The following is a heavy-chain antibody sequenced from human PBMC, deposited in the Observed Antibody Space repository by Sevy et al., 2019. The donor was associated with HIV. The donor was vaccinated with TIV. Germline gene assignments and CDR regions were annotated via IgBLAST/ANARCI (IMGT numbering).Heavy chain of an antibody. CDR1: GFRFTDYW. CDR2: IKQDESEK. J-gene: IGHJ4*02. V-gene: IGHV3-7*01. Sequence: GGSLRLSCAASGFRFTDYWMSWVRQTPGMGLEWVATIKQDESEKYYVDSVKGRFVISRDNGKTSVSLQMNGLRVEDTALYYCAREVGGFNWRPYYFDSWGQRTLVTVSS. D-gene: IGHD3-16*01. CDR3: AREVGGFNWRPYYFDS.